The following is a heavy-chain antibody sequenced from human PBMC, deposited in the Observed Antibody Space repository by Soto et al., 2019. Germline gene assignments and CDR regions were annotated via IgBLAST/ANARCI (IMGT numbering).Heavy chain of an antibody. Sequence: GASLRLSFGPCGFTFSSYAMSWVGHAPGKGLEWVSAISGSGGSTYYADSVKGRFTISRDNSKNTLYLQMNSLRAEDTAVYYCANPSAAAGLRWGQGT. CDR2: ISGSGGST. J-gene: IGHJ4*02. CDR3: ANPSAAAGLR. D-gene: IGHD6-13*01. CDR1: GFTFSSYA. V-gene: IGHV3-23*01.